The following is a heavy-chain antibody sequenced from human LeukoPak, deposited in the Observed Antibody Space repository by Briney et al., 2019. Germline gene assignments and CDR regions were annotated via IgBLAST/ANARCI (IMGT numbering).Heavy chain of an antibody. D-gene: IGHD1-26*01. CDR2: INHSGST. CDR3: ARAIVGVTIERALDI. Sequence: PSETLSLTCAVYGGSFSGYYWSWIRQPPGKGLEWIGEINHSGSTNYNPSLKSRVTISVDTSKNQFSLKLSSVTAADTAVYYCARAIVGVTIERALDIWGLGTMVIVSS. CDR1: GGSFSGYY. V-gene: IGHV4-34*01. J-gene: IGHJ3*02.